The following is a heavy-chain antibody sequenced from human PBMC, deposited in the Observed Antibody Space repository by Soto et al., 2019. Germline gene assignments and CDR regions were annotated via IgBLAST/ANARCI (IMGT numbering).Heavy chain of an antibody. V-gene: IGHV1-69*01. J-gene: IGHJ4*02. CDR3: ARDVVRSTAGDS. CDR2: IIPIFTRT. D-gene: IGHD2-15*01. Sequence: QLQLAQSGTEVKEPGSSVKVSCKASGGTFSTSSFVWVRQGPGQGLEWMGGIIPIFTRTNFAQKFQGRVTFSADESTRTTYMELRSLTSEDTAIYYCARDVVRSTAGDSWGQGTLVTVSS. CDR1: GGTFSTSS.